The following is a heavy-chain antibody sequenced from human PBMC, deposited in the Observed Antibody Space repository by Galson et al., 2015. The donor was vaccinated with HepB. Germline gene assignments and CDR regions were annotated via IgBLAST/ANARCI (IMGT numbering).Heavy chain of an antibody. V-gene: IGHV6-1*01. CDR1: GDSVSSSSAA. CDR2: TYYMSTWHN. Sequence: CAIPGDSVSSSSAAWIWIRQSPSRGLEWLGRTYYMSTWHNDYAESVKGRITINPDTSANQFSLLLNSVTPDDTAVYFCARGLHDYGGLFPAEDWGQGTLVTVSS. CDR3: ARGLHDYGGLFPAED. J-gene: IGHJ4*02. D-gene: IGHD4-23*01.